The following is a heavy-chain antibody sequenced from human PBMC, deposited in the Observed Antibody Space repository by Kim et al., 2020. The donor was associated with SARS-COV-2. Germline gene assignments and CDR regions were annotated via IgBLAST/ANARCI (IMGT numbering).Heavy chain of an antibody. CDR2: INHSGST. D-gene: IGHD2-21*01. J-gene: IGHJ3*01. Sequence: SETLSLTCAVYGGSFSGYYWSWIRQPPGKGLEWIGEINHSGSTNYNPSLKSRVTISVDTSKNQFSLKLSSVTAADTAVYYCARAGALAYCGGDCYSADA. V-gene: IGHV4-34*01. CDR3: ARAGALAYCGGDCYSADA. CDR1: GGSFSGYY.